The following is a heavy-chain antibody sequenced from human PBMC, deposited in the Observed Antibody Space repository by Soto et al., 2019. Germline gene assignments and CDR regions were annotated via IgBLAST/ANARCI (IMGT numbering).Heavy chain of an antibody. CDR3: AREAGSRGPKA. V-gene: IGHV3-48*03. Sequence: EVQLVESGGGLVQPGGSLRHSCAASGFTFSSYEMNWVRQAPGKGLEWVSYISSSGSTIYYADSVKGRFTISRDNAKNSLYLQMNSLRAEDTAVYYCAREAGSRGPKAWGQGTLVTVSS. J-gene: IGHJ5*02. CDR1: GFTFSSYE. CDR2: ISSSGSTI.